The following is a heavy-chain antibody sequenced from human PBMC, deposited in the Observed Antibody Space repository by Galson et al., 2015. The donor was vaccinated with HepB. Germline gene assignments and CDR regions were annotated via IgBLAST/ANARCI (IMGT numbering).Heavy chain of an antibody. CDR2: ITPTGGNT. Sequence: SVKVSCKASGYTFTNYYIHWLRKAPGQGLEWMGFITPTGGNTNYAQKFQGRVTMTRDTSTSTVFVELSSLRSEDTAVYYCARRAETGNSGYYFGYWGQGTLVTVSS. V-gene: IGHV1-46*01. CDR1: GYTFTNYY. CDR3: ARRAETGNSGYYFGY. D-gene: IGHD3-22*01. J-gene: IGHJ4*02.